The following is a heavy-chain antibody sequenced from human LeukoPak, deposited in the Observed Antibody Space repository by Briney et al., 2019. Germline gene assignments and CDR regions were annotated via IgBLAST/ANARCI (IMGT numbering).Heavy chain of an antibody. D-gene: IGHD5-12*01. J-gene: IGHJ4*02. CDR1: GDSVSSNSAA. Sequence: SQTLSLTCAISGDSVSSNSAAWNWIRQSPLRGLEWLGRTYYRSKWYNDYAVSVKSRITINPDTSKNQFSLQLNSVTPEDTAVYYCARVGIVATSSFDYWGQGTLVTVSS. CDR2: TYYRSKWYN. CDR3: ARVGIVATSSFDY. V-gene: IGHV6-1*01.